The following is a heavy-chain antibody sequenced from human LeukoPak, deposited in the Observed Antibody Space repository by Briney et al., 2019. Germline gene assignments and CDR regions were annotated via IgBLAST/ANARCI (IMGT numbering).Heavy chain of an antibody. Sequence: ASVKVSCKASGGTFSSYAISWVRQAPGQGLEWMGWISAYNGNTNYAQKLQGRVTMTTDTSTSTAYMELRSLRSDDTAVYYCARRVGATGFDYWGQGTLVTVSS. D-gene: IGHD1-26*01. CDR2: ISAYNGNT. CDR3: ARRVGATGFDY. CDR1: GGTFSSYA. J-gene: IGHJ4*02. V-gene: IGHV1-18*01.